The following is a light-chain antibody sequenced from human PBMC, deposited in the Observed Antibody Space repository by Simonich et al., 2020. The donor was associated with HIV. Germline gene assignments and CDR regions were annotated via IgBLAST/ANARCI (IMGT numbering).Light chain of an antibody. CDR2: DAS. CDR1: QSVSSY. CDR3: QQRSNWPPGNT. Sequence: EIVLTQSPATLSLSPGERATLSCRASQSVSSYLAWYQQKPVQAPRLLIYDASNRATGIPARFSGSGSGTDFTLTISSLEPEDFAVYYCQQRSNWPPGNTFGGGTKVEIK. V-gene: IGKV3-11*01. J-gene: IGKJ4*01.